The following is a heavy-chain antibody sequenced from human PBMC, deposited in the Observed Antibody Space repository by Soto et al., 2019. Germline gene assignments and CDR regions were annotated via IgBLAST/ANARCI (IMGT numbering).Heavy chain of an antibody. CDR1: GFTFTSSS. V-gene: IGHV1-58*01. Sequence: GASVKVSCKASGFTFTSSSVQWVRQARGQRLEWIGWITVGTGNTNYAQKFQERVTITRDMSTSTAYMELSNLRSEDTAMYYCAAGDSSGYYGGWGQGTQVTVSS. CDR3: AAGDSSGYYGG. CDR2: ITVGTGNT. J-gene: IGHJ4*02. D-gene: IGHD3-22*01.